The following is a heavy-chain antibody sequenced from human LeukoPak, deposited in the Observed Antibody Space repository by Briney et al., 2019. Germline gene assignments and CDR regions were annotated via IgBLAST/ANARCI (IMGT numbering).Heavy chain of an antibody. J-gene: IGHJ4*02. CDR2: IYTSGST. D-gene: IGHD3-22*01. V-gene: IGHV4-4*07. CDR3: ARESKSYDGSGFYHDY. Sequence: SETLSLTCSVSDDSIRNFFWSWIRQPAGKGLEWIGRIYTSGSTDYNPSLRSRVTMSVDTSRNQFSLKLTSVTAADTAVYYCARESKSYDGSGFYHDYWGQGTLVAVSS. CDR1: DDSIRNFF.